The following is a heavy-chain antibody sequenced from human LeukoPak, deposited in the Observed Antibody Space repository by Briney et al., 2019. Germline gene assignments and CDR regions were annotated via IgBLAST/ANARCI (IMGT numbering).Heavy chain of an antibody. Sequence: SETLSLTCAVSGYSISSGYYWGWIRQPPGKGLEWIGSIYHSGSTYYTPSLNSPVTISVDTSKNQFSLKLSSVTAADTAVYYWARPKIGYSYVDAFDIWGQGTMVTVSS. CDR1: GYSISSGYY. D-gene: IGHD5-18*01. J-gene: IGHJ3*02. V-gene: IGHV4-38-2*01. CDR3: ARPKIGYSYVDAFDI. CDR2: IYHSGST.